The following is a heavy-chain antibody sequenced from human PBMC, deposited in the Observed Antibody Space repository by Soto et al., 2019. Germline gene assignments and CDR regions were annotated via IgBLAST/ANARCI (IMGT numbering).Heavy chain of an antibody. CDR2: IYPGDSDT. V-gene: IGHV5-51*01. CDR3: ARTAAAGKYYYGMDV. Sequence: GESLKISCQGSGYRFTSYWIGWVRQIPGKGLELMGIIYPGDSDTRYSPSFQGQVTISADKSISTAYLQWSSLKASDTAMYYCARTAAAGKYYYGMDVWGQGTTVTVSS. J-gene: IGHJ6*02. CDR1: GYRFTSYW. D-gene: IGHD6-13*01.